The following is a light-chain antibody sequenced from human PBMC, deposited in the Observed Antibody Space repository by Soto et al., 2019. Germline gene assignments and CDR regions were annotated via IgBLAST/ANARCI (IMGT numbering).Light chain of an antibody. CDR2: VAS. CDR3: QQYGSSPPLT. V-gene: IGKV3-20*01. Sequence: EFVLTQSPGTLSLSPGERATLSCRASQSVSSSYLAWYQQKPGQAPRILIYVASTRATGIPDRFSGSGSGTDFALTISSLEPEDFAVYYCQQYGSSPPLTFGGGTKVEIK. J-gene: IGKJ4*01. CDR1: QSVSSSY.